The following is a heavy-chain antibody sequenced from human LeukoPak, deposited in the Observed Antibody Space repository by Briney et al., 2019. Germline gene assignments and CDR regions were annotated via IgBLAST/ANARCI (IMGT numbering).Heavy chain of an antibody. CDR2: INPNSGGT. Sequence: GASVKVSCKTSGYTFTGYYIHWVRQAPGQGFEWMGWINPNSGGTNYAQKFQGRVTMTRDTSISTVYMELSRLRSDDTAVYYCARDGDKMDWGQGTLVTVPS. D-gene: IGHD7-27*01. J-gene: IGHJ4*02. V-gene: IGHV1-2*02. CDR1: GYTFTGYY. CDR3: ARDGDKMD.